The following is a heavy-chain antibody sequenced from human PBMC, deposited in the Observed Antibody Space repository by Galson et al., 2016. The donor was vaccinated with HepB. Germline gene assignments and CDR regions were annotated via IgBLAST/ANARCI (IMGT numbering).Heavy chain of an antibody. D-gene: IGHD2/OR15-2a*01. J-gene: IGHJ4*02. V-gene: IGHV3-30*18. CDR2: DSMDGRRK. Sequence: LRLSCAASGFTFSQRGMHWVRQAPGQGLEWVAADSMDGRRKFYADSVKGRFTISRDNSNNMLFLQMSSLRVDDTAVYYCAKRHEYCPPVGCSVDSWGQGTLVSVSS. CDR1: GFTFSQRG. CDR3: AKRHEYCPPVGCSVDS.